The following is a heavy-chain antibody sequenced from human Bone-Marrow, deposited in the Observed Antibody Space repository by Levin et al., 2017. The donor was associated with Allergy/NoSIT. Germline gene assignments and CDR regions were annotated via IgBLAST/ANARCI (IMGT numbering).Heavy chain of an antibody. CDR1: GFTFSNYW. CDR2: IKQDGSEK. Sequence: PGGSLRLSCAASGFTFSNYWMTWVRQAPGKGLEWVADIKQDGSEKNYVDSVKGRFSISRDNAKKSLYLQMNRLRADDTAVYYCTRDQNGDFLYWGQGTRVTVSS. J-gene: IGHJ4*02. D-gene: IGHD4-17*01. V-gene: IGHV3-7*01. CDR3: TRDQNGDFLY.